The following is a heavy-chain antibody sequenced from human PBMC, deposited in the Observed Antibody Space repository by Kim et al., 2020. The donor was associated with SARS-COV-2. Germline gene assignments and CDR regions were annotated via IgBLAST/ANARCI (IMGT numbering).Heavy chain of an antibody. J-gene: IGHJ4*02. Sequence: ADSVKGRFTITRDNSKNTLYLQMNSLRAEDTAVYYCARGHYYGSGSYADYWGQGTLVTVSS. V-gene: IGHV3-30*01. CDR3: ARGHYYGSGSYADY. D-gene: IGHD3-10*01.